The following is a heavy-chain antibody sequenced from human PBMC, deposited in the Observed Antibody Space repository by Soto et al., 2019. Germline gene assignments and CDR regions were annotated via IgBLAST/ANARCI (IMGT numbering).Heavy chain of an antibody. CDR3: AREPDYYDSSGYHSYYYYGMDV. Sequence: ASETLSLTCTVSGGSVSSGSYYWSWIRQPPGKGLEWIGYIYYSGSTNYNPSLKSRVTISVDTSKNQFSLKLSSVTAADTAVCYCAREPDYYDSSGYHSYYYYGMDVWGQGTTVNVSS. CDR1: GGSVSSGSYY. CDR2: IYYSGST. V-gene: IGHV4-61*01. D-gene: IGHD3-22*01. J-gene: IGHJ6*02.